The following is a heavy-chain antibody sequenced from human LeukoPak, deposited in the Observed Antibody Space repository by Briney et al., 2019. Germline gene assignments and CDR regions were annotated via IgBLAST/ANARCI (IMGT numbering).Heavy chain of an antibody. Sequence: GESLQISCRVSGYAFASYWIGWVRQMPGKGPEWMGIIYPGDSDTRYSPSFQGQVTISADKSISTAYLQWSSLKASDTAMYYCARRNRGYCSGGSCYWFDPWGQGTLVTVSS. CDR3: ARRNRGYCSGGSCYWFDP. J-gene: IGHJ5*02. D-gene: IGHD2-15*01. V-gene: IGHV5-51*01. CDR2: IYPGDSDT. CDR1: GYAFASYW.